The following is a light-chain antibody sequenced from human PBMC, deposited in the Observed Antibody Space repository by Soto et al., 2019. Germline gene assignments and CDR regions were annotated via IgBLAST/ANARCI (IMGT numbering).Light chain of an antibody. CDR1: QIISSAY. CDR2: ASS. V-gene: IGKV3-20*01. CDR3: QQCGSSLPWT. Sequence: EIVLTQSPGTLSLSAGDRATLSCRASQIISSAYLAWYQQRPGQAPRLLIYASSSRATGIPDRFSGSGSGTDFTLTIIRLEPEDFAVYYCQQCGSSLPWTFGQGTKVEMK. J-gene: IGKJ1*01.